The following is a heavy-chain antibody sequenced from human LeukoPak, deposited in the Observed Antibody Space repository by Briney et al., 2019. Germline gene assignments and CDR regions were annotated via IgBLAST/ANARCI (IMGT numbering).Heavy chain of an antibody. Sequence: LSLTCTVSDYSISSGYYWGWIRQPPGKGLEWVAVISYDGSNKYYADSVKGRFTISRDNSKNTLYLQMNSLRAEDTAVYYCAKGYSYYDSSARDWGQGTLVTVSS. J-gene: IGHJ4*02. V-gene: IGHV3-30*14. CDR2: ISYDGSNK. CDR1: DYSISSGYY. CDR3: AKGYSYYDSSARD. D-gene: IGHD3-22*01.